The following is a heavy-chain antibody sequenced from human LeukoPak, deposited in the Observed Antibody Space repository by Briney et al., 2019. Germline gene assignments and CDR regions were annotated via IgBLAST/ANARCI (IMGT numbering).Heavy chain of an antibody. CDR2: IYYSGST. D-gene: IGHD3-10*01. CDR3: ARRHGSGDWFDP. Sequence: PSETLSLTCSVSGDSSSNYSWSWIRQPPGKGLEWIGYIYYSGSTNYNPSLKSRVTISVDTSKKELSLRLSSVTAADTAVYFCARRHGSGDWFDPWGQGTLVTVSS. J-gene: IGHJ5*02. CDR1: GDSSSNYS. V-gene: IGHV4-59*08.